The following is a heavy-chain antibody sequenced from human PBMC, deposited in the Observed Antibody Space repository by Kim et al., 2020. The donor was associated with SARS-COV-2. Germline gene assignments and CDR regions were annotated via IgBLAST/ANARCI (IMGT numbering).Heavy chain of an antibody. CDR3: ARYLHSHCSSTSCYENWYFDL. Sequence: GVEWMGGIIPLFGTANYAQKFQGRVTITADESTSTAYMELSSLRSEDTAVYYCARYLHSHCSSTSCYENWYFDLWGRGTLVTVSS. D-gene: IGHD2-2*01. CDR2: IIPLFGTA. V-gene: IGHV1-69*01. J-gene: IGHJ2*01.